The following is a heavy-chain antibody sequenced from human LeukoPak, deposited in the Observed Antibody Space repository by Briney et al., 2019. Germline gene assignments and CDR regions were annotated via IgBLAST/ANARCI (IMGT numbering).Heavy chain of an antibody. CDR3: AREMATDMIDY. V-gene: IGHV1-18*01. CDR2: ISAYNGNT. J-gene: IGHJ4*02. Sequence: ASVKVSCKASGYTFTSYGISWVRQAPGQGLEWMGWISAYNGNTNYAQELRGRVTMTTDTSTSTAYMELRSLRSDDTAVYYCAREMATDMIDYWGQGTLVTVSS. CDR1: GYTFTSYG. D-gene: IGHD5-24*01.